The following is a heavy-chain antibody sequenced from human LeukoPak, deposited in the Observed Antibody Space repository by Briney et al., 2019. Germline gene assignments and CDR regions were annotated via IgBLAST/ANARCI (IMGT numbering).Heavy chain of an antibody. V-gene: IGHV3-9*01. CDR2: ISWNSGSI. D-gene: IGHD4-11*01. CDR1: GFTFDDYA. CDR3: AKDMNSNYYYGMDV. Sequence: GGSLRLSCAASGFTFDDYAMHWVRQAPPKGLEWASGISWNSGSIGYADSVKGRFTISRDNAKNSLYLQMNSVRAEDTALYYCAKDMNSNYYYGMDVWGQGTTVTVSS. J-gene: IGHJ6*02.